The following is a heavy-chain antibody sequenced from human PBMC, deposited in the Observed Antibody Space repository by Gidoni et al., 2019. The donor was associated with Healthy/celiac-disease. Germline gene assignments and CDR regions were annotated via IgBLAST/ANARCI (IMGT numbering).Heavy chain of an antibody. CDR2: IKQDGSEK. Sequence: EVQLVESGGGLVQPGGSLRLSCAASGFTFSSYWMSWVRQAPGKGLEWVANIKQDGSEKYYVDSVKGRFTISRDNAKNSLYLQMNSLRAEDTAVYYCARSYGSRWGWFDPWGQGTLVTVSS. CDR3: ARSYGSRWGWFDP. V-gene: IGHV3-7*04. CDR1: GFTFSSYW. D-gene: IGHD3-10*01. J-gene: IGHJ5*02.